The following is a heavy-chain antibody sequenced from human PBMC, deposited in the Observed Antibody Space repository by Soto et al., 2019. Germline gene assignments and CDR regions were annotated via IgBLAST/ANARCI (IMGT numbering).Heavy chain of an antibody. D-gene: IGHD2-2*01. CDR2: IYTSGST. CDR1: GGSISSYY. CDR3: AREARGGYCSSPSRTGGYYGMDV. Sequence: SETLSLTCTVSGGSISSYYWSWIRQPAGKGLEWIGRIYTSGSTNYNPSLKSRVTMSVDTSKNQFSLKLSSVTAADTAVYYCAREARGGYCSSPSRTGGYYGMDVWGQVTTLTVSS. J-gene: IGHJ6*02. V-gene: IGHV4-4*07.